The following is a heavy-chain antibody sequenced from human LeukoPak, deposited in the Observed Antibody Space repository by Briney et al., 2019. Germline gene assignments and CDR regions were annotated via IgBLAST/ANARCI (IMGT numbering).Heavy chain of an antibody. CDR1: GFTFSSYA. D-gene: IGHD3/OR15-3a*01. CDR2: ISGSGGST. J-gene: IGHJ3*02. CDR3: VREGPRGLAFDI. Sequence: GGSLRLSCAASGFTFSSYAMSWVRQAPGKGLEWVSAISGSGGSTFYADSVKGRFIISRDNSKNTLYLQMNGLRVEDTAVYYCVREGPRGLAFDIWGQGTMVTVSS. V-gene: IGHV3-23*01.